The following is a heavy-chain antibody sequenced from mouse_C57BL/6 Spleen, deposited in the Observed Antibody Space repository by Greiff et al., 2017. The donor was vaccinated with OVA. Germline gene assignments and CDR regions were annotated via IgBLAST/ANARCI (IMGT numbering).Heavy chain of an antibody. CDR2: ISSGSSTI. V-gene: IGHV5-17*01. CDR3: ARPGTVDWYFDV. J-gene: IGHJ1*03. Sequence: EVQWVESGGGLVKPGGSLKLSCAASGFTFSDYGMHWVRQAPEKGLEWVAYISSGSSTIYYADTVKGRVTISRDNAKNTLFLQMTSLRSEDTAMYYCARPGTVDWYFDVWGTGTTVTVSS. D-gene: IGHD1-1*01. CDR1: GFTFSDYG.